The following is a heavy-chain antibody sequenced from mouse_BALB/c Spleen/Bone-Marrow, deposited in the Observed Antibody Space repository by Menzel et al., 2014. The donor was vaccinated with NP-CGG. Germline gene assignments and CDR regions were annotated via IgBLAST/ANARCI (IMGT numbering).Heavy chain of an antibody. J-gene: IGHJ4*01. D-gene: IGHD1-1*01. Sequence: VQLQQSGAELVRPGVSVKISCKGSGYTFTDYSIHWIKQSHAKSLEWIGAISTYYGDATNNQKFKGKATLTVDKSSSTAYMELARLASEYSVIYYCAGGVTTGAMDHWGEGTSVTVSS. V-gene: IGHV1-67*01. CDR3: AGGVTTGAMDH. CDR2: ISTYYGDA. CDR1: GYTFTDYS.